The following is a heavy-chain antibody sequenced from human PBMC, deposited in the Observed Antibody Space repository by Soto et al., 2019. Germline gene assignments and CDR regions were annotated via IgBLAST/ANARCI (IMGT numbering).Heavy chain of an antibody. CDR1: GFTSSSYS. CDR2: ISSRSTYI. J-gene: IGHJ6*02. CDR3: ARQTSGYYYYGMDV. Sequence: EVQLVESGGGLGKPGGSLRLSCAASGFTSSSYSMDWVRQDPGKGLEWVSSISSRSTYIHYADSVKGRFTISRDNAQNSLYLQMNSLSAEDTAVYYCARQTSGYYYYGMDVWGQGTTVTVAS. V-gene: IGHV3-21*01.